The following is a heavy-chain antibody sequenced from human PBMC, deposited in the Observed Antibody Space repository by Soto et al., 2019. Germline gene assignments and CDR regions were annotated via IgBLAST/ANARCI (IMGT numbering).Heavy chain of an antibody. J-gene: IGHJ6*02. CDR2: IVVGSGNT. D-gene: IGHD6-19*01. CDR1: GFTFTSSA. V-gene: IGHV1-58*01. Sequence: ASVKVSCKASGFTFTSSAVRWVRQARGQRLEWIGWIVVGSGNTNYAQKFQERVTITRDMSTSTAYMELSSLRSEDTAVYYCAAESSGWYSYYYGMDVWGQGTTV. CDR3: AAESSGWYSYYYGMDV.